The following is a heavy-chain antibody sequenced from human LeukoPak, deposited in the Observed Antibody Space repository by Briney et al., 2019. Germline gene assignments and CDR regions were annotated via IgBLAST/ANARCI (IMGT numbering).Heavy chain of an antibody. CDR3: ARSYYYDSSGYRIWRWADAFDI. Sequence: SETLSLTCTVSGGSISSSSYYWGWIRQPPGKGLEWIGSIYYSGSTYYNPSLKSRVTISVDTSKNQFSLKLSSVAAADTAVYYCARSYYYDSSGYRIWRWADAFDIWGQGTMVTVSS. D-gene: IGHD3-22*01. V-gene: IGHV4-39*01. J-gene: IGHJ3*02. CDR2: IYYSGST. CDR1: GGSISSSSYY.